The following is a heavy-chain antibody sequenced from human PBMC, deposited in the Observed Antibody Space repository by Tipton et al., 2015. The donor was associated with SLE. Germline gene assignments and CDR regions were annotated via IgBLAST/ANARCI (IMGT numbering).Heavy chain of an antibody. V-gene: IGHV3-43*01. CDR3: AKASETESPYYYYGMDV. Sequence: SLRLSCAASGFTFDDYTMHWVRQAPGKGLEWVSLISWDGGSTYYADSVKGRFTISRDNSKNSLYLQMNSLRTEDTALYYCAKASETESPYYYYGMDVWGQGTTVTVSS. D-gene: IGHD1-14*01. CDR1: GFTFDDYT. CDR2: ISWDGGST. J-gene: IGHJ6*02.